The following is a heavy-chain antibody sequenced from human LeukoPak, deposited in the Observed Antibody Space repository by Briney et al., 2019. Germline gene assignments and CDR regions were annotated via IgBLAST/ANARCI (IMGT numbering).Heavy chain of an antibody. CDR2: LSHSAPT. D-gene: IGHD2-21*02. Sequence: SETLSLTCAVSGYSISSGYYWGWIRQPPGKGLEWFGSLSHSAPTYYIPSLESRVIISGDTSKNHFSLRLNSVTAADTAVYYCARHLAFVVVAATMDAFDIWGQGTMVTVSS. J-gene: IGHJ3*02. CDR1: GYSISSGYY. V-gene: IGHV4-38-2*01. CDR3: ARHLAFVVVAATMDAFDI.